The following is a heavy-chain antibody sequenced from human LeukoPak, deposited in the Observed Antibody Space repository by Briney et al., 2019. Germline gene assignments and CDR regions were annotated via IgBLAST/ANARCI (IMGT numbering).Heavy chain of an antibody. CDR2: IYSSGRT. CDR1: GGPLSNYF. CDR3: ARHTDIAPLSSLKY. J-gene: IGHJ4*02. Sequence: SETLSLTCSVSGGPLSNYFWSWIRQPAGKGLEFIGRIYSSGRTKYNPSLQSRVSMSVDTSGNQVSLRLTSVTAADTAVYYCARHTDIAPLSSLKYWGQGTLVTVSS. D-gene: IGHD6-13*01. V-gene: IGHV4-4*07.